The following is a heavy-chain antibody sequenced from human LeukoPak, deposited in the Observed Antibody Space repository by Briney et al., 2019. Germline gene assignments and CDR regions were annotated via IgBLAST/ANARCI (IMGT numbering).Heavy chain of an antibody. CDR2: IYTDGST. J-gene: IGHJ4*02. CDR3: AKEAARPRY. V-gene: IGHV3-53*01. D-gene: IGHD6-6*01. CDR1: GFTVSNSY. Sequence: GSLRLSCAASGFTVSNSYLSWVRQAPRKGLEWVSVIYTDGSTFYADSVKGRFTISRDNSKNTLYLQMNSLRAEDTAVYYCAKEAARPRYWGQGTLVTVSS.